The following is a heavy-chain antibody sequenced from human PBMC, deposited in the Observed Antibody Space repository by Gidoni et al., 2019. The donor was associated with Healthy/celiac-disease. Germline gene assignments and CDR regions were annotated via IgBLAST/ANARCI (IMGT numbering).Heavy chain of an antibody. D-gene: IGHD2-2*02. V-gene: IGHV1-18*01. CDR2: ISAYNGNT. CDR1: GYTFTSYG. J-gene: IGHJ6*02. CDR3: ARDGYCSSTSCYKPPVKYYYYGMDV. Sequence: QVQLVQSGAEVKKPGASVKVSCKASGYTFTSYGISWVRPAPGQGLEWMGWISAYNGNTNYAQKLQGRVTMTTDTSTSTAYMELRSLRYDDTAVYYCARDGYCSSTSCYKPPVKYYYYGMDVWGQGTTVTVSS.